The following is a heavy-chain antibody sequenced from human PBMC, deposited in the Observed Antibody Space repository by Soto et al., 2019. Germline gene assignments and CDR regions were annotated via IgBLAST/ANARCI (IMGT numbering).Heavy chain of an antibody. CDR2: IYYTGST. D-gene: IGHD5-18*01. CDR3: ARDIRGYSRAFDY. Sequence: XETLSLTCTVSGCSVSSASYYWTWIRQPPGKGLEWIGYIYYTGSTNYNPSLKSRVTMSVDTSTNQFSLKPTSVTAADAAVYYCARDIRGYSRAFDYWGRGTLVTVSS. CDR1: GCSVSSASYY. V-gene: IGHV4-61*01. J-gene: IGHJ4*02.